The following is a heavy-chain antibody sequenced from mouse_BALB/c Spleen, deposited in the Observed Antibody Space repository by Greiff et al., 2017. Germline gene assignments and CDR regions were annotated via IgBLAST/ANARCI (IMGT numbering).Heavy chain of an antibody. D-gene: IGHD2-2*01. CDR3: ARGIYYGYYFDY. CDR1: GFSLTSYG. CDR2: IWSGGST. Sequence: VKLMESGPGLVQPSQCLSISCTVSGFSLTSYGVHWVRQSPGKGLEWLGVIWSGGSTDYNAAFISRLSISKDNSKSQVFFKMNSLQANDTAIYYCARGIYYGYYFDYWGQGTTLTVSS. J-gene: IGHJ2*01. V-gene: IGHV2-2*02.